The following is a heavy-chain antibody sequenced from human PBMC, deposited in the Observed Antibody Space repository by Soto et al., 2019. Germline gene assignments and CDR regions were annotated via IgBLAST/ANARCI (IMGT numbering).Heavy chain of an antibody. CDR2: ISYDGSNK. J-gene: IGHJ4*02. CDR1: GFTFSSYG. CDR3: ARIPKYGNGWYYFDN. Sequence: HPGGSLRLSCAASGFTFSSYGMHWVRQAPGKGPEWVAVISYDGSNKYYSTSLKTRLIISKDTSKNQVVLTMTNMDPVDTATYYCARIPKYGNGWYYFDNWGQGTLVTVSS. D-gene: IGHD6-19*01. V-gene: IGHV3-30*03.